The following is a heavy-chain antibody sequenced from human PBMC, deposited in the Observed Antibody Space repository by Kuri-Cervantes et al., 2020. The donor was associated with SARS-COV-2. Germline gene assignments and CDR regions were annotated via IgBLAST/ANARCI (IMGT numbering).Heavy chain of an antibody. J-gene: IGHJ4*02. CDR2: ISSSSSYI. CDR1: GFTFSSYS. V-gene: IGHV3-21*04. Sequence: GESLKISCAASGFTFSSYSMNWVRQAPGKGLEWVSSISSSSSYIYYADSVKGRFTISRDNSKNTLYLQMNSLRAEDTAVYYCAKDLLDYDYWSGYYTGVDYWGQGTLVTVSS. CDR3: AKDLLDYDYWSGYYTGVDY. D-gene: IGHD3-3*01.